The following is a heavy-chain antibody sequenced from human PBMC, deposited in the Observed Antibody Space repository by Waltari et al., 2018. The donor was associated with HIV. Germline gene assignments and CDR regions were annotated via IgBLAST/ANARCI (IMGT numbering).Heavy chain of an antibody. J-gene: IGHJ4*02. V-gene: IGHV3-74*01. CDR1: GFTPRGIW. CDR3: TRVGTGYASGRDDY. Sequence: VQLVESGGGLVQPGGYLRLSCAASGFTPRGIWVQWDRANPVKGLVWVSRMKTDGSTISYAEAVKGLFTISRDNAKNTLYMQMNSLRAEDTAVYYCTRVGTGYASGRDDYWGQGTLVTVSS. CDR2: MKTDGSTI. D-gene: IGHD5-18*01.